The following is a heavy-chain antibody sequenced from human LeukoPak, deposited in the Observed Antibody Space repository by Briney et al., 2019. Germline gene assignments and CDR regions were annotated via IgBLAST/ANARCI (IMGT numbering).Heavy chain of an antibody. CDR2: ISSSSSTI. CDR3: ASLKRYGSGSLDP. V-gene: IGHV3-48*01. D-gene: IGHD3-10*01. CDR1: GFTFSSYS. Sequence: GGSLRLSCAASGFTFSSYSMNWVRQAPGKGLEWVSYISSSSSTIYYADSVKGRFTISRDNAKNSLYLQMNSLRAEDTAVYYCASLKRYGSGSLDPWGQGTLVTVSS. J-gene: IGHJ5*02.